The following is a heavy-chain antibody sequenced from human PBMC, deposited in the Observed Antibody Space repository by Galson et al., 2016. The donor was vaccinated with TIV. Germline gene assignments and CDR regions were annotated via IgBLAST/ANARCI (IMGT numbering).Heavy chain of an antibody. CDR2: SRSNTDGGTT. D-gene: IGHD3-10*01. Sequence: ASGFTFSNARMNWVRQAPGKGLEWVGRSRSNTDGGTTEYAAPVKGRFIVSRDDSRNTLFLDMNSLKTDDTALYFCATEYYLASGTDPLVGYKGMDVWGQGTTVTVSS. CDR1: GFTFSNAR. J-gene: IGHJ6*02. V-gene: IGHV3-15*01. CDR3: ATEYYLASGTDPLVGYKGMDV.